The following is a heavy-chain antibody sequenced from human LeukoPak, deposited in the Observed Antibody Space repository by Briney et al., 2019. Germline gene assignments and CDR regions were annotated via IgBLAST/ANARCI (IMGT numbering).Heavy chain of an antibody. V-gene: IGHV4-61*02. D-gene: IGHD3-9*01. J-gene: IGHJ4*02. CDR3: AREYDILTGYHDY. CDR1: GGSICDGSYY. Sequence: TPSLTCTVSGGSICDGSYYGSSIRHPAGKGLEWIGRIYTSGSTTYNPSLKSRAPMSVATPKNHFSLKLLSRTPTDPAVYYCAREYDILTGYHDYWGQGTLVTVPS. CDR2: IYTSGST.